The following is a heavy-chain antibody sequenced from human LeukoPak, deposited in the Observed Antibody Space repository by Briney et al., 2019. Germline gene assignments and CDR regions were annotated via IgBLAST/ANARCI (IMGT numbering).Heavy chain of an antibody. V-gene: IGHV3-21*01. Sequence: GGSLRLSCAASGFTFSSYSMNWVRQAPGKGLEWVSSISSSSSYIYYADSVKGRFTISRDNAKNSLYLQMNSLRAEDTAVYYCAREGVVPAARRNTGIGFSYWGQGTLVTVSS. D-gene: IGHD2-2*01. CDR1: GFTFSSYS. J-gene: IGHJ4*02. CDR2: ISSSSSYI. CDR3: AREGVVPAARRNTGIGFSY.